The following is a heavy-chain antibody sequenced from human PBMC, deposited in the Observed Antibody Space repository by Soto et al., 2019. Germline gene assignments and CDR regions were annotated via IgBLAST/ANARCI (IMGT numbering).Heavy chain of an antibody. J-gene: IGHJ4*02. CDR2: IYYSGST. CDR1: EGSSIGGGYC. V-gene: IGHV4-31*03. CDR3: ARAYYDSSGYYYYFDY. Sequence: TCTVAEGSSIGGGYCWSWIHQHPGKGLEWIGYIYYSGSTYYNPSLKSRVTISVDTSKNQFSLKLSSVTAADTAVYYCARAYYDSSGYYYYFDYWGQGTLVTVSS. D-gene: IGHD3-22*01.